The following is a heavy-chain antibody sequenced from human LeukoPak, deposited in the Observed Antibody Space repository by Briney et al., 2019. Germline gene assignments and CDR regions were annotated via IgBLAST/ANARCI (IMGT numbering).Heavy chain of an antibody. Sequence: SETLSLTCAVSGGSISSGGYSWSWIRQPPGKGLEWIGYIYHSGSTNYNPSLKSRVTISVDTSKNQFSLKLSSVTAADTAVYYCARASLRYFDWSLERFFDYWSQGTLVTVSS. CDR1: GGSISSGGYS. CDR3: ARASLRYFDWSLERFFDY. CDR2: IYHSGST. V-gene: IGHV4-30-2*01. D-gene: IGHD3-9*01. J-gene: IGHJ4*02.